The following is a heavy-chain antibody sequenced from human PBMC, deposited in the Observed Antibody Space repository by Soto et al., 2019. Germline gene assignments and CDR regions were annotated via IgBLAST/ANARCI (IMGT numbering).Heavy chain of an antibody. CDR3: AAISDYDILTGYYPFDY. CDR1: GFTFTSSA. D-gene: IGHD3-9*01. Sequence: ASVKVSCKASGFTFTSSAVQWVRQARGQRLEWIGWIVVGSGNTNYAQKFQERVTITRDMSTSTAYMELSSLRSEDTAVYYCAAISDYDILTGYYPFDYWGQGTLVTVSS. V-gene: IGHV1-58*01. J-gene: IGHJ4*02. CDR2: IVVGSGNT.